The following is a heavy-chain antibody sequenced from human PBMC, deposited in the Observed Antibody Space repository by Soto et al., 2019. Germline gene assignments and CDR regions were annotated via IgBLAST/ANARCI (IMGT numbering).Heavy chain of an antibody. CDR1: GFTFSSYS. CDR3: ASRSCTNGVYPFDY. Sequence: EVQLVESGGGLVTPGGSLRLSCAASGFTFSSYSMNWVRQAPGKGLEWVSSISSSGTFMYHADSVKGRFTISRDNAKNTLYLQMNSLRAEDTAVYYCASRSCTNGVYPFDYWGQGTLVTVSS. D-gene: IGHD2-8*01. J-gene: IGHJ4*02. CDR2: ISSSGTFM. V-gene: IGHV3-21*01.